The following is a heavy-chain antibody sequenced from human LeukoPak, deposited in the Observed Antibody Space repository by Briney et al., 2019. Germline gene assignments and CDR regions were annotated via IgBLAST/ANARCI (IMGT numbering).Heavy chain of an antibody. J-gene: IGHJ5*02. Sequence: GGSLRLSCAASGFTFSSYAMSWVRQAPGKGLEWVSAISATGGSTYYADSVKGRFTVSRDNSRDRLYLQMNSLRAEDTAVYYCAKGDSNAITYNWFDPWGQGTLVTVSS. V-gene: IGHV3-23*01. CDR1: GFTFSSYA. CDR3: AKGDSNAITYNWFDP. CDR2: ISATGGST. D-gene: IGHD2-2*01.